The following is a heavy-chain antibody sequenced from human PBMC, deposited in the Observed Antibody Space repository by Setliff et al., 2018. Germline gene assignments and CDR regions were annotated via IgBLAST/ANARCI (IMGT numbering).Heavy chain of an antibody. V-gene: IGHV3-23*01. CDR1: GFAFTSYD. CDR2: INNGGVSA. D-gene: IGHD4-4*01. CDR3: ATSTITTYYFDY. Sequence: GESLRLSCVTSGFAFTSYDMTWVRQAPGKGLEWVASINNGGVSADYTDTVKGRFTISRDNSSKTLYLQMKSLRAEDTAIYYCATSTITTYYFDYWGHGTLVTVSS. J-gene: IGHJ4*01.